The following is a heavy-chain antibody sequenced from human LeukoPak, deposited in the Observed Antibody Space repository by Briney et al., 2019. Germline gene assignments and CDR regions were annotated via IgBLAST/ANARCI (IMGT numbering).Heavy chain of an antibody. CDR3: ARGRYSSGWYLGYYYYGMDV. Sequence: PSETLSLTCTVSGGSISSYYWSWIRQPPGKGLEWIGYIYYSGSTNYNPSLKSRVTISVDTSKNQFSLKLSSVTAADTAVYYCARGRYSSGWYLGYYYYGMDVWGQGTTVTVSS. J-gene: IGHJ6*02. V-gene: IGHV4-59*12. CDR2: IYYSGST. CDR1: GGSISSYY. D-gene: IGHD6-19*01.